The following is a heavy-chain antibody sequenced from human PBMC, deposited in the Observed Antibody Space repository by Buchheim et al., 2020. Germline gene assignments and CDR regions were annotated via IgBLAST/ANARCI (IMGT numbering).Heavy chain of an antibody. CDR3: ARGYSGYEYYFDY. CDR1: GGSISSYY. J-gene: IGHJ4*02. D-gene: IGHD5-12*01. V-gene: IGHV4-59*01. CDR2: IYYSGST. Sequence: QVQLQESGPALVKPSETLSLTCTVSGGSISSYYWSWIRQPPGKGLEWIGYIYYSGSTNYNPSLKSRVTISVDTSKNQFSLKLRSVTAADTAVYYCARGYSGYEYYFDYWGQGTL.